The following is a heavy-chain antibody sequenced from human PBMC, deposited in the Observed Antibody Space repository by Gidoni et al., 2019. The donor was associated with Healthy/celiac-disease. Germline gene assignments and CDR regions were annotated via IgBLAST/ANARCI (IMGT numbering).Heavy chain of an antibody. Sequence: QVQLQQWGAGLLKPSETLSLTCAVYGGSFSGYYWSWIRQPPGKGLEWIGEINHSGSTNYNPSLKSRVTISVDTSKNQFSLKLSSVTAADTAVYYCARGRYYDSSGYYSLLYYFDYWGQGTLVTVSS. CDR2: INHSGST. V-gene: IGHV4-34*01. CDR1: GGSFSGYY. D-gene: IGHD3-22*01. J-gene: IGHJ4*02. CDR3: ARGRYYDSSGYYSLLYYFDY.